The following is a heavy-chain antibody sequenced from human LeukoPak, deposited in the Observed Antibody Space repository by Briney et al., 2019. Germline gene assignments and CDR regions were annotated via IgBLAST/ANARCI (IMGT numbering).Heavy chain of an antibody. CDR1: GFTFSSYA. J-gene: IGHJ4*02. CDR3: ARDSRLCFTVGENRDCLCTNRD. V-gene: IGHV3-48*01. CDR2: ISSRTSPT. D-gene: IGHD2-8*01. Sequence: GGSLRLSCAASGFTFSSYAMSWVRQAPGKGLEWVSAISSRTSPTYYADSVKGRFTISRYNAKNSLYLQMNGLRAEDTAVYYCARDSRLCFTVGENRDCLCTNRDWGQGTLVTVSS.